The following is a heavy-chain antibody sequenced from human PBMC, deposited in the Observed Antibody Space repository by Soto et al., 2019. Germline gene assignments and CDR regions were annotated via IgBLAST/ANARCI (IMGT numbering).Heavy chain of an antibody. CDR1: GFTFGDYA. V-gene: IGHV3-49*04. CDR3: TRETGTTMYYYGMDV. Sequence: GSLRLSCTASGFTFGDYAMSWVRQAPGKGLEWVGFIRSKAYGGTTEYAASVKGRFTISRDDSKSIAYLQMNSLKTEDTAVYYCTRETGTTMYYYGMDVWGQGTTVTVSS. D-gene: IGHD1-7*01. CDR2: IRSKAYGGTT. J-gene: IGHJ6*02.